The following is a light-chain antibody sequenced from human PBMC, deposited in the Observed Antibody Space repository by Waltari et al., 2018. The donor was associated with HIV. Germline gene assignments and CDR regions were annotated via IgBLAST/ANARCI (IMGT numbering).Light chain of an antibody. Sequence: QSALTQPASVSGSLGQSITISCIGTSSDIATYVSWYQHHPDNAPRLVIYDANTRPSGIPLRFSGSKSGNTASMTISGLQPEDEADYYCSSYTITTAIVFGGGTKLTVL. J-gene: IGLJ2*01. CDR1: SSDIATY. V-gene: IGLV2-14*01. CDR2: DAN. CDR3: SSYTITTAIV.